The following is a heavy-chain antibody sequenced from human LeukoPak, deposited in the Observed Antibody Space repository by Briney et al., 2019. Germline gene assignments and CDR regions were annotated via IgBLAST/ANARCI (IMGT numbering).Heavy chain of an antibody. V-gene: IGHV4-4*02. CDR3: ASFTATATSGGLDY. CDR2: MYHSGSS. J-gene: IGHJ4*02. CDR1: GGSISSSNW. Sequence: SGTLSLTCAVSGGSISSSNWWTWVRQPPGKGLEWIGEMYHSGSSNYNPSLKSRVTISVDKSKNQFSLKLTSVTVADTAVYYCASFTATATSGGLDYWGQGTLVTVSS. D-gene: IGHD4-17*01.